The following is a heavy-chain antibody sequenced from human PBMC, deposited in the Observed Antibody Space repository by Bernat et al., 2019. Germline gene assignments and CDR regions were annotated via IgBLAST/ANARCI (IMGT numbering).Heavy chain of an antibody. D-gene: IGHD3-9*01. V-gene: IGHV1-69*06. CDR1: GGTFSSYA. Sequence: QVQLVQSGAEVKKPGSSVKVSCKASGGTFSSYAISWVRQAPGQGLEWMGGIIPIFGTANYAQKFQGRVTITTDTSTTTAHMELRGLRSDDTAVYYCARDKDYDILTGYFGDHYYYGMDVWGQGTTVTVSS. CDR2: IIPIFGTA. CDR3: ARDKDYDILTGYFGDHYYYGMDV. J-gene: IGHJ6*02.